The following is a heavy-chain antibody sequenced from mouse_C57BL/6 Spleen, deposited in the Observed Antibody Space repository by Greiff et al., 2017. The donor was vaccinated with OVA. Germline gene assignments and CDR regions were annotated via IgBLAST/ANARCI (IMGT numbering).Heavy chain of an antibody. CDR2: ISSGSSTI. D-gene: IGHD2-4*01. V-gene: IGHV5-17*01. CDR1: GFTFSDYG. Sequence: EVQLQQSGGGLVKPGGSLKLSCAASGFTFSDYGMHWVRQAPEKGLEWVAYISSGSSTIYYADTVKGRFTISRDNAKNTLFLQMTRLRSEDTAMYYGAMPYDYDWFAYWGQGTLVTVSA. CDR3: AMPYDYDWFAY. J-gene: IGHJ3*01.